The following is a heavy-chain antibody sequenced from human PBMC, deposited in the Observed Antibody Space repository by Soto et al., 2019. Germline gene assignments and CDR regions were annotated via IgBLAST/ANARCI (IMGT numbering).Heavy chain of an antibody. CDR1: GFTFSSHT. D-gene: IGHD3-10*01. J-gene: IGHJ6*02. CDR2: ITSTSSTK. V-gene: IGHV3-48*02. Sequence: LRLSCAASGFTFSSHTMNWVRQAPGKGLEWISYITSTSSTKNYADSVKGRFTISRDNADNSLYLQMNSLRDEDTAVYYCARRITMVRGPYYYYAMDVWGQGTTVTVSS. CDR3: ARRITMVRGPYYYYAMDV.